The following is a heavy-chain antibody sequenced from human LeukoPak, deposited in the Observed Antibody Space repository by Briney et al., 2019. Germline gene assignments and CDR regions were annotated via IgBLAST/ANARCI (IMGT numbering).Heavy chain of an antibody. V-gene: IGHV4-4*07. Sequence: SETLSLTCTVSGGSISSYYWSWIRQPAGKGLEWIGRIYTSGSTYYNPSLKSRVTISVDTSKNQFSLKLSSVSAADTAVYYCASLLLGYCSSTSCRRPFDYWGQGTLVTVSS. CDR1: GGSISSYY. D-gene: IGHD2-2*01. J-gene: IGHJ4*02. CDR3: ASLLLGYCSSTSCRRPFDY. CDR2: IYTSGST.